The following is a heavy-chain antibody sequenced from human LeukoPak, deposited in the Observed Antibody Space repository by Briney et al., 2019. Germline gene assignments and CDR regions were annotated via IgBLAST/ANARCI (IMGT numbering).Heavy chain of an antibody. V-gene: IGHV1-2*02. D-gene: IGHD2-15*01. J-gene: IGHJ5*02. CDR2: INPNSGGT. Sequence: ASVKVSCKASGYTFTGYYMHWVRQAPGQGLEWMGWINPNSGGTNYAQKFQGRVTMTRDTSISTAYMELSRLRSDDTAVYYCARDYCSGGSCYYWFDPWGQGTLVTVSS. CDR3: ARDYCSGGSCYYWFDP. CDR1: GYTFTGYY.